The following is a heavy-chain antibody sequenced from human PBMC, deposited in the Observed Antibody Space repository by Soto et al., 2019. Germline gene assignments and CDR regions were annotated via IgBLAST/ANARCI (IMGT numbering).Heavy chain of an antibody. CDR1: EFTLHIHA. Sequence: ETLSLACAASEFTLHIHATNWDRHAPGEGPEWISAIDGWVGITSYADTVKGRFTISRDNSKKTLNLQMNSLRAEEKAVYYRAKCNLENCNNVNCYRPFDDSGQGTLVTVSS. V-gene: IGHV3-23*01. CDR3: AKCNLENCNNVNCYRPFDD. D-gene: IGHD2-8*01. CDR2: IDGWVGIT. J-gene: IGHJ4*02.